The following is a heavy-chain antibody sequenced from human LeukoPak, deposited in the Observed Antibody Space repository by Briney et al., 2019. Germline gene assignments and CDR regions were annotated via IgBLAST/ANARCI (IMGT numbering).Heavy chain of an antibody. CDR2: IWYDGSNK. J-gene: IGHJ1*01. CDR3: ARDSGTSGYYLEYFHH. D-gene: IGHD3-22*01. Sequence: GRSLRLSCAASGFTFSNHGMHWVRQAPGKGLEWVAVIWYDGSNKYYSDSVKGRFAISRDNSKNTLSLQMNSLRAEDTAVYYCARDSGTSGYYLEYFHHWGQGTLVTVSS. CDR1: GFTFSNHG. V-gene: IGHV3-30*19.